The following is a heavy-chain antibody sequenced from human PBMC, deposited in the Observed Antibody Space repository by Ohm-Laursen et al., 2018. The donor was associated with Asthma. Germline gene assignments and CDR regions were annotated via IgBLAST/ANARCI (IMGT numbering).Heavy chain of an antibody. CDR2: IYPGGAT. D-gene: IGHD3-10*01. J-gene: IGHJ3*01. V-gene: IGHV3-53*01. CDR1: GFSVSRHF. CDR3: ARGQGSGDISGSDPFDL. Sequence: SLRLSCAASGFSVSRHFMNWIRQGPEKGLEWVSDIYPGGATFYADSVKGRFTISRDDSKNTLSLQMSSLRGDDTAVYYCARGQGSGDISGSDPFDLWGQGTTVIVSS.